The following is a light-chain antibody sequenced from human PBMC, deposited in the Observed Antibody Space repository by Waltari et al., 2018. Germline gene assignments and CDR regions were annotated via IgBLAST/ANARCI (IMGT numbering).Light chain of an antibody. CDR2: GAS. V-gene: IGKV3-15*01. Sequence: EIVMTQSPATLSVSPGERATLSCRASQSVSSNLAWYQQKPGQAPRLLIYGASTRATGIPARFSGSGSGTECTLTISSMQSEDFAVYYCQQYNNWPPMYTFGQGPKLEIK. CDR3: QQYNNWPPMYT. CDR1: QSVSSN. J-gene: IGKJ2*01.